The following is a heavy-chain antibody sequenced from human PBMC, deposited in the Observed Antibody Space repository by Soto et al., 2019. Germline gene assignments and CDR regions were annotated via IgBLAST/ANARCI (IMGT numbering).Heavy chain of an antibody. D-gene: IGHD5-12*01. J-gene: IGHJ6*02. V-gene: IGHV4-4*07. CDR1: GGSISSYY. CDR2: IYTSGST. Sequence: ASETLSLTCTVSGGSISSYYWSWIRQPAGKGLEWIGRIYTSGSTNYNPSLKSRVTMSVDTSKNQFSLKLSSVTAADTALFYCARAVYSGYDYYYYYGMDVWGQGTTVTVSS. CDR3: ARAVYSGYDYYYYYGMDV.